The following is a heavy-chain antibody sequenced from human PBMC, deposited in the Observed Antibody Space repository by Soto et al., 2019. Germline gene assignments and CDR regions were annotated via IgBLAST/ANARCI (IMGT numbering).Heavy chain of an antibody. J-gene: IGHJ6*03. CDR1: GYTFTSYG. D-gene: IGHD3-3*01. V-gene: IGHV1-18*01. CDR3: ARTYHDFWSGYDYYYYMDV. Sequence: ASVKVSCKASGYTFTSYGISWVRQAPGQGLEWMGWISAYNGNTNYAQKLQGRVTMTTDTSTSTAYMELRSLRSDDTAVYYCARTYHDFWSGYDYYYYMDVWGKGTTVTVSS. CDR2: ISAYNGNT.